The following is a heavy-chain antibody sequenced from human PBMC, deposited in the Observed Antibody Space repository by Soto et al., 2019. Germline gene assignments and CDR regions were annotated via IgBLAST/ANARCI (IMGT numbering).Heavy chain of an antibody. V-gene: IGHV1-3*01. J-gene: IGHJ3*02. CDR2: INAGNGNT. CDR1: GYTFTSYA. D-gene: IGHD2-15*01. CDR3: ARSYCSGGSCYPDAFDI. Sequence: ASVKVSCKASGYTFTSYAMHWVRQAPGQRLEWMGWINAGNGNTKYSQKFQGRVTITRDTSASTAYMELSSLRSEDTAVYYCARSYCSGGSCYPDAFDIRGQGTMVTVSS.